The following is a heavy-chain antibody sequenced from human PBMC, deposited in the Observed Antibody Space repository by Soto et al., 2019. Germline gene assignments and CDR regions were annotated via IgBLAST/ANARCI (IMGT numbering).Heavy chain of an antibody. CDR3: ARRLARGVIGWFDP. CDR1: GGSISSYY. Sequence: SETLSLTCTVSGGSISSYYWTWIRQPPGKGLEWIGYIYYSGSTYYNPSLKSRVTISVDTSKNQFSLRLNSVTAADTAVYYCARRLARGVIGWFDPWGQGTLVTVSS. V-gene: IGHV4-59*01. J-gene: IGHJ5*02. D-gene: IGHD3-10*01. CDR2: IYYSGST.